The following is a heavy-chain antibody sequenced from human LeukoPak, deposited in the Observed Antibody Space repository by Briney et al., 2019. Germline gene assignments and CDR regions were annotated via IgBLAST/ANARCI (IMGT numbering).Heavy chain of an antibody. CDR1: GYTLTELS. Sequence: ASVKVSCKVSGYTLTELSMHWVRQAPGKGLEWMGGFDPEDGETIYAQKFQGRVTMTEDTSTDTAYMELSSLRSEDTAVYYCAARDTWIQLWTIDYWGQGTLVTVSS. D-gene: IGHD5-18*01. CDR3: AARDTWIQLWTIDY. V-gene: IGHV1-24*01. CDR2: FDPEDGET. J-gene: IGHJ4*02.